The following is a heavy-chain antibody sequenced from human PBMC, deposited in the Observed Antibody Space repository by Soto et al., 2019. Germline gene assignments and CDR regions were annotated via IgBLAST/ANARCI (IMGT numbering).Heavy chain of an antibody. V-gene: IGHV4-59*01. Sequence: SETLSLTCTVSGGSISSYYWSWIRQPPGKGLEWIGYIYYSGSTNYDPSLKSRVTISVDTSKNQFSLKLSSVTAADTAVYYCARAGYDILFDYWGQGTLVTVSS. D-gene: IGHD3-9*01. J-gene: IGHJ4*02. CDR2: IYYSGST. CDR3: ARAGYDILFDY. CDR1: GGSISSYY.